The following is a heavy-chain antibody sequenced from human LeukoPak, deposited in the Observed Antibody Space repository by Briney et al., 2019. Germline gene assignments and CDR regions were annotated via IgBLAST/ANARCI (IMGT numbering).Heavy chain of an antibody. CDR3: ARDRSEGQLWLTEYAFDI. CDR2: IYYSGST. CDR1: GGSISSYY. D-gene: IGHD5-18*01. V-gene: IGHV4-59*01. Sequence: PSETLSLTCTVSGGSISSYYWSWIRQPPGKVLEWIGYIYYSGSTNYNPSLKSRVTISVDTSKNQFSLKLSSVTAADTAVYYCARDRSEGQLWLTEYAFDIWGQGTMVTVSS. J-gene: IGHJ3*02.